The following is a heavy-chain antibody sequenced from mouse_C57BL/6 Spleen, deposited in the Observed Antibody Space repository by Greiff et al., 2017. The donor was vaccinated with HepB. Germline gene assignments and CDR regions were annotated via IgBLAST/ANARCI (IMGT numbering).Heavy chain of an antibody. CDR2: IDPNSGGT. V-gene: IGHV1-72*01. CDR1: GYTFTSYW. Sequence: QVQLQPGAELVKPGASVKLSCKASGYTFTSYWMHWVKQRPGRGLEWIGRIDPNSGGTKYNEKFKSKATLTVDKPSSTAYMQLSSLTSEDSAVYYCARLPHYGNYAWFACWGQGTLVTVSA. J-gene: IGHJ3*01. CDR3: ARLPHYGNYAWFAC. D-gene: IGHD2-1*01.